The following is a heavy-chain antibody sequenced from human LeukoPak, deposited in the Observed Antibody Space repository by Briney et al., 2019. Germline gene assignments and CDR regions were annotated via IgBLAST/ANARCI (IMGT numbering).Heavy chain of an antibody. J-gene: IGHJ4*02. V-gene: IGHV3-7*01. CDR1: GFSLSNYW. CDR2: IKLDGSEK. Sequence: PGGSLRLSCAASGFSLSNYWISWVRQAPGKWLEWVANIKLDGSEKYYVNSVKGRFTISRDNAKNSLNLQMNSLRAEDTAVYYCARETRGSYVPGLDSWGQGTLVTVSS. CDR3: ARETRGSYVPGLDS. D-gene: IGHD1-26*01.